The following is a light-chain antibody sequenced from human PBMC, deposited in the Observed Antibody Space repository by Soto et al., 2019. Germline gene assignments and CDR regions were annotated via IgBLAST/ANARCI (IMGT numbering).Light chain of an antibody. CDR1: QSVSSY. Sequence: EIVLTQSPATLSLSPGARATLSCRASQSVSSYLAWYQQKPGQAPRLLIYDASNTATGIPARFSGSGSGTYFTLTISSLEPEDCAVYYCQQRSNWPPITFGQGTRLEIK. CDR3: QQRSNWPPIT. V-gene: IGKV3-11*01. J-gene: IGKJ5*01. CDR2: DAS.